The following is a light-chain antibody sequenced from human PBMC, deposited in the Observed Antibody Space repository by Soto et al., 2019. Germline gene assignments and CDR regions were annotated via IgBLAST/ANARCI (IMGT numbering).Light chain of an antibody. CDR2: EAS. J-gene: IGKJ5*01. Sequence: EIVLTQSRVTLSLSPGETATLSCRASQSVGTYLAWYLLKSGQAPRLLIYEASKRATGIPARFSGSGSGTDFTLTITRLEPEDFALYYCQQYGGSPITFGLGTRLEIK. CDR3: QQYGGSPIT. V-gene: IGKV3-11*01. CDR1: QSVGTY.